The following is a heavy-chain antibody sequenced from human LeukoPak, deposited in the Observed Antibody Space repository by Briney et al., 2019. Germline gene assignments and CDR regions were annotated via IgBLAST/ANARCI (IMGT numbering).Heavy chain of an antibody. CDR3: AKDRAVGSAIYDFDY. J-gene: IGHJ4*02. D-gene: IGHD3-3*01. Sequence: GGSLRLSCAPSGFSLSGYWMSWVRQAPGKGLEWVAVIASDGRDKKYVDSVKGRFTISRDNSRNTLFLQMNSLRPEGTAVYYCAKDRAVGSAIYDFDYWGQGNLVTVSS. CDR1: GFSLSGYW. CDR2: IASDGRDK. V-gene: IGHV3-30*18.